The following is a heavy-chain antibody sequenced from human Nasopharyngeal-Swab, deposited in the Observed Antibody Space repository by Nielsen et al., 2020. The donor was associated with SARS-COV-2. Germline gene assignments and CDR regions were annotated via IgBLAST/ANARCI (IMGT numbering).Heavy chain of an antibody. J-gene: IGHJ4*02. Sequence: ASVKVSCKVSGYTLTELSMHRVRQAPGKGLEWVGGFDPEDGETIYAQKFQGRVTMTEDTSTDTAYMELSSLTSEDTAVYYCTTVAGSYGRLDYWGQGTLVTVSS. CDR3: TTVAGSYGRLDY. CDR1: GYTLTELS. CDR2: FDPEDGET. V-gene: IGHV1-24*01. D-gene: IGHD1-26*01.